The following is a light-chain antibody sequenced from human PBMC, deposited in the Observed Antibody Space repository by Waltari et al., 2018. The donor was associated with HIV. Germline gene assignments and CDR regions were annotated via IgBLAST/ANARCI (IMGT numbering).Light chain of an antibody. V-gene: IGLV1-36*01. CDR2: YDN. CDR3: ATWDDTLNGFV. CDR1: NSNIRNNA. J-gene: IGLJ1*01. Sequence: QSVLTQPPSVSEAPRQRVTISCSGTNSNIRNNAVNWYQQLPGKAPKLLIYYDNLLSSGVSDRFSGSKSGASAALGISGLQSEDEADYYGATWDDTLNGFVFGSGTRVTVL.